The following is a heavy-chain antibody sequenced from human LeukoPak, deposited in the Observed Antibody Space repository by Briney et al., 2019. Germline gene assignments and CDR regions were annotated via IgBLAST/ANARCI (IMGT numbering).Heavy chain of an antibody. CDR2: IIPIFGTA. CDR1: GGTFSSYA. J-gene: IGHJ4*02. V-gene: IGHV1-69*13. D-gene: IGHD1-14*01. Sequence: SVKVSCKASGGTFSSYAISWVRQAPGQGLEWMGGIIPIFGTANYAQKFQGRVTITADESTSTAYMELSSLRSEDTAVYYCARDDNVSYYFDYWGQGTLATVSS. CDR3: ARDDNVSYYFDY.